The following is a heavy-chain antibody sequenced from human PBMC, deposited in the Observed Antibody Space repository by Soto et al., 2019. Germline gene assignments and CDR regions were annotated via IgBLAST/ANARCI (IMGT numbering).Heavy chain of an antibody. CDR2: IYYSGST. D-gene: IGHD6-13*01. Sequence: SETLSLTCTFSCGSISSGGYYWSWIRQHPGKGLEWIGYIYYSGSTYYNPSLKSRVTISVDTSKNQFSLKLSSVTAADTAVYYCARAAAAGTFIFDYWGQGTLVTVSS. CDR3: ARAAAAGTFIFDY. CDR1: CGSISSGGYY. J-gene: IGHJ4*02. V-gene: IGHV4-31*03.